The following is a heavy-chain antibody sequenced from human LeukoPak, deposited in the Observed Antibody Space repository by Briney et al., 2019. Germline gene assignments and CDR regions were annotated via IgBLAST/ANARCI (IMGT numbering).Heavy chain of an antibody. CDR2: ITAIDGRT. J-gene: IGHJ4*02. CDR3: TKDRRGPAAGTWYFDS. V-gene: IGHV3-23*01. D-gene: IGHD6-13*01. Sequence: PGGSLRLPCVASEFTFSSTTMGWVRQAPGRGLEWVSSITAIDGRTYYADSVRGRFTISRDNSKNTVYLQLNSLRAGDTAIYYCTKDRRGPAAGTWYFDSWGQGTLVTVSS. CDR1: EFTFSSTT.